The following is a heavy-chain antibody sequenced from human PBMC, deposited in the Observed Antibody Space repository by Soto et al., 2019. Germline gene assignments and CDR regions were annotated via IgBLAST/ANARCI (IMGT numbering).Heavy chain of an antibody. CDR1: GLTVSGKTY. CDR3: TKASPDRHHMDV. CDR2: LYDVDGT. V-gene: IGHV3-53*01. Sequence: DVQLVESGGGLIQPGESLRLSCAAFGLTVSGKTYVAWVRQAPGKGLEWISALYDVDGTYYADSVKGRFTTSTDSSKTTVYLQMNGLRPDDTAVYYCTKASPDRHHMDVWGQGTTVTVSS. J-gene: IGHJ6*02.